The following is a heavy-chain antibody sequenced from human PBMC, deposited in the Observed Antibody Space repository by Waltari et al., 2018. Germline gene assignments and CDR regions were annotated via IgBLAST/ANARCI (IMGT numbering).Heavy chain of an antibody. CDR1: GYSISSGYY. Sequence: QVQLQESGPGLVKPSETLSLTCAVSGYSISSGYYWGWIRQPPGKGLEWIGSMYHSGSTYYNPSLKSRVTISVHMSKNQFSLRLSSVTAADTAVYYCRNYYYGSGPSYYFDYWGQGTLVTVSS. D-gene: IGHD3-10*01. CDR2: MYHSGST. CDR3: RNYYYGSGPSYYFDY. V-gene: IGHV4-38-2*01. J-gene: IGHJ4*02.